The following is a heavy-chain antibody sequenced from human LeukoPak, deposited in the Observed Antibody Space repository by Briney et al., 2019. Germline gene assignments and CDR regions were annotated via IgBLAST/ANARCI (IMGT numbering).Heavy chain of an antibody. J-gene: IGHJ4*02. CDR3: ARRASTERGHSYGLDY. CDR2: ISTSSSYI. D-gene: IGHD5-18*01. Sequence: GGSLRLSCAASGFTFSSYSMNWVRQAPGKGLEWVSSISTSSSYIHYADSVKGRFTISRDNAKNSLYLQMNSLRAEDTAVYYCARRASTERGHSYGLDYWGQGTLVTVSS. V-gene: IGHV3-21*01. CDR1: GFTFSSYS.